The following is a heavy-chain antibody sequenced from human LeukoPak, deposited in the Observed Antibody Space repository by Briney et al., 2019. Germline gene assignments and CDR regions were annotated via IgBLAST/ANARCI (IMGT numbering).Heavy chain of an antibody. CDR3: ARYYDLSGGAY. V-gene: IGHV4-38-2*02. CDR1: GYSISSGFH. D-gene: IGHD3-22*01. J-gene: IGHJ4*02. CDR2: ISHSGST. Sequence: NPSETLSLTCTVSGYSISSGFHWAWIRQPPGRGLEWIGSISHSGSTHFNPSLKSRLIISLDTSKNQFSLKLSSVTATDTDVYYCARYYDLSGGAYWGQGTLVTVSS.